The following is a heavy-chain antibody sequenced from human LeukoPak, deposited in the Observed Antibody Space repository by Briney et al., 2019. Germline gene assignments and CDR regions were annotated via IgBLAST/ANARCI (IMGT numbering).Heavy chain of an antibody. Sequence: GGSLRLSCAASGFTFSSYGMHWVRQAPGKGLEWVAVIWYDGSNRYYADSVKSRFTISRDNSKNTLFLQMNSLRAEDTAVYYCVRELPPVVKYYFDFWGQGTLVTVSS. D-gene: IGHD3-22*01. V-gene: IGHV3-33*01. CDR3: VRELPPVVKYYFDF. J-gene: IGHJ4*02. CDR1: GFTFSSYG. CDR2: IWYDGSNR.